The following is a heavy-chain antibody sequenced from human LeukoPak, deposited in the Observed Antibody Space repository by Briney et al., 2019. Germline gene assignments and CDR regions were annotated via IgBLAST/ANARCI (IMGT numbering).Heavy chain of an antibody. V-gene: IGHV3-30-3*01. CDR1: GFTFSDYY. CDR3: ASVRGYSGYDSDY. CDR2: ISYDGSNK. D-gene: IGHD5-12*01. Sequence: GGSLRLSCAASGFTFSDYYMSWICQAPGKGLEWVAVISYDGSNKYYADSVKGRFTISRDNSKNTLYLQMNSLRAEDTAVYYCASVRGYSGYDSDYWGQGTLVTVSS. J-gene: IGHJ4*02.